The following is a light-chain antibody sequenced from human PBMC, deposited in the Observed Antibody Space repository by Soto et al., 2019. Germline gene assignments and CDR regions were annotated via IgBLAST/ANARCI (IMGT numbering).Light chain of an antibody. CDR1: SSDVGRYNY. Sequence: QSALAQPASVSGSRGQSITISCTGTSSDVGRYNYVSWFQQHPGKVPKLKIYDVSNWPSGVSDRFSGSKSGNTASLTISGLHPEDEADYYCSSFTSSSTFVFGTGTKVTVL. CDR2: DVS. V-gene: IGLV2-14*03. CDR3: SSFTSSSTFV. J-gene: IGLJ1*01.